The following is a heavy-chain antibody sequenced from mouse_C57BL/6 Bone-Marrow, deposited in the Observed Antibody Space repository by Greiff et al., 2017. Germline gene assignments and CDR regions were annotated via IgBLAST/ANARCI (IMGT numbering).Heavy chain of an antibody. J-gene: IGHJ3*01. CDR2: ISSGCSTL. Sequence: EVKLVESGGGLVKPGGSLKLSCAASGFTFSDYGMHLVRQAPEKGLEWVAYISSGCSTLYYADTVKGRFTITRDNAKNTLFLQMTSLRSEDTAMYYCASLFAYWGQGTLVTVSA. CDR1: GFTFSDYG. CDR3: ASLFAY. V-gene: IGHV5-17*01.